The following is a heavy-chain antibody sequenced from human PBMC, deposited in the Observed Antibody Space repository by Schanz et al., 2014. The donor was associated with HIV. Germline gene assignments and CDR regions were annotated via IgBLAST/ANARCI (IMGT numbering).Heavy chain of an antibody. Sequence: QVQLVESGGGVVQPGRSLRLSCAASGFTFSSYGMHWVRQAPGKGLEWVAVISNDGRQKSYTDSVKGRFTISRDNSKNTLYLQMDTLRRDDTAVYYCAKPRAFYDSTGLPLDHWGQGTLVTVSS. CDR1: GFTFSSYG. J-gene: IGHJ4*02. D-gene: IGHD2-8*02. CDR3: AKPRAFYDSTGLPLDH. CDR2: ISNDGRQK. V-gene: IGHV3-30*19.